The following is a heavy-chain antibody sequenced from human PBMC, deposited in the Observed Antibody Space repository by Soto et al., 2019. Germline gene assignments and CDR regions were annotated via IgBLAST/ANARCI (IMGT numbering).Heavy chain of an antibody. CDR1: GGSISSYY. J-gene: IGHJ4*02. Sequence: PSETLSLTCTVSGGSISSYYWSWIRQPPGKGLEWIGYIYYSGSTNYNPSLKSRVTISVDTSKNQFSLKLSSVTAADTAVYYCARVTPAYGDYDYWGQGTLVTVSS. D-gene: IGHD4-17*01. CDR2: IYYSGST. V-gene: IGHV4-59*01. CDR3: ARVTPAYGDYDY.